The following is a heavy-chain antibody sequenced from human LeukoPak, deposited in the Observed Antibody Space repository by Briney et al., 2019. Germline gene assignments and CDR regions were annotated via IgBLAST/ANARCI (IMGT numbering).Heavy chain of an antibody. V-gene: IGHV4-34*01. CDR3: ARHSSLVDYYGSGSPGPYNWFDP. CDR2: INHSGST. Sequence: SETLSLTCAVYGGSFSGYYWSWIRQPPGKGLEWIGEINHSGSTNYNPSLKSRVTISVDTSKNQFSLKLSSVTAADTAVYYCARHSSLVDYYGSGSPGPYNWFDPWGQGTLVTVSS. J-gene: IGHJ5*02. CDR1: GGSFSGYY. D-gene: IGHD3-10*01.